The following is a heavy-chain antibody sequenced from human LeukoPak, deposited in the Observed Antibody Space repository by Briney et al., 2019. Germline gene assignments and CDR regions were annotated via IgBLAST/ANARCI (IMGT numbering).Heavy chain of an antibody. Sequence: SETLSLTCTVSGGSISTSNYYWGWIRQPPGKGLEWIGNIFYSGSTYYSPSLRSRVTISLDTSRNQFSLKLSSVTAADTAVYYCARVLPSGSYSGDAFDIWGQGTMVTVSS. CDR2: IFYSGST. CDR3: ARVLPSGSYSGDAFDI. J-gene: IGHJ3*02. V-gene: IGHV4-39*07. CDR1: GGSISTSNYY. D-gene: IGHD3-10*01.